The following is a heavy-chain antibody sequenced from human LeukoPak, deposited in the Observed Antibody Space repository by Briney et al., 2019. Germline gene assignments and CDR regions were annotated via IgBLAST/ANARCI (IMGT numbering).Heavy chain of an antibody. J-gene: IGHJ4*02. D-gene: IGHD2-21*02. CDR2: IYHSGST. CDR3: ASHNAVAMTRYYFDY. V-gene: IGHV4-38-2*01. CDR1: GFTFSSYD. Sequence: PGGSLRLSCAASGFTFSSYDMNWVRQAPGKGLEWIGSIYHSGSTYYNPSLKSRVTISVDTSKNQFSLKLSSVTAADTAVYYCASHNAVAMTRYYFDYWGQGTLVTVSS.